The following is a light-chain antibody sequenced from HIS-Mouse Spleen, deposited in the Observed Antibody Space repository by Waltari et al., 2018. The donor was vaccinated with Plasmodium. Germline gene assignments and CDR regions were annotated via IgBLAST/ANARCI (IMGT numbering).Light chain of an antibody. CDR3: YSTDSSGNHRV. CDR2: ADS. CDR1: ALPKKY. Sequence: SYELTQPPSVSVSPGHTARITCPGGALPKKYAYWYQQKSGQAPVLVIYADSKRPSGIPERFSGSSSGTMATLTISGAQVEDEADYYCYSTDSSGNHRVFGGGTKLTVL. V-gene: IGLV3-10*01. J-gene: IGLJ3*02.